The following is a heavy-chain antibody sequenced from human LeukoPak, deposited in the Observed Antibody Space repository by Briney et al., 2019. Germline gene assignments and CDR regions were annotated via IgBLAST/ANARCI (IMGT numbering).Heavy chain of an antibody. D-gene: IGHD2-15*01. J-gene: IGHJ4*02. Sequence: GALLLSSAAAGFGSISYAINCFRRAPGRRREWGSSIICNGRDTYYSDSVKGRVTISRDNSKNTLFLKLNSMTAEDKAVYYCAVPGGYCSGGSCYGLFYWGQGTLVTVSS. CDR1: GFGSISYA. CDR3: AVPGGYCSGGSCYGLFY. CDR2: IICNGRDT. V-gene: IGHV3-23*01.